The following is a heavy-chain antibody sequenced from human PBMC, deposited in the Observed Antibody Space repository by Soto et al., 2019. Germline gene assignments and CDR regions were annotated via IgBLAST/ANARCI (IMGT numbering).Heavy chain of an antibody. J-gene: IGHJ4*02. D-gene: IGHD6-13*01. CDR1: GGSISSSSYY. V-gene: IGHV4-39*01. CDR3: ARQDIAAAGTRGYYFDY. CDR2: IYYSGST. Sequence: QLQLQESGPGLVKPSETLSLTCTVSGGSISSSSYYWGWIRQPPGKGLEWIGSIYYSGSTYYNPSLKSRVTQSVXXSXNXXSLKLSSVTAADTAVYYCARQDIAAAGTRGYYFDYWGQGTLVTVSS.